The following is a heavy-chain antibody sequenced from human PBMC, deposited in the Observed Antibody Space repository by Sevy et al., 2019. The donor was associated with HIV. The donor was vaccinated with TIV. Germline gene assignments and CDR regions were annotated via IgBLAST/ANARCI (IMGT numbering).Heavy chain of an antibody. D-gene: IGHD2-8*01. CDR2: LSFGCGEI. J-gene: IGHJ4*02. CDR1: GFTFSKYS. Sequence: GGSLRLSCAASGFTFSKYSMSWVRQPPGKGLEWVSTLSFGCGEINYADSVKGRFTISRDNSKSSVYLQMNNLRPEDTAVYYCAREEGTNRHDYWGQGTLVTVSS. CDR3: AREEGTNRHDY. V-gene: IGHV3-23*01.